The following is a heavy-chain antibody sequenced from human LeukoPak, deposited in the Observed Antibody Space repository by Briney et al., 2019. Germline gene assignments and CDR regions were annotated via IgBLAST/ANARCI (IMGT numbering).Heavy chain of an antibody. Sequence: PGGSLRLSCAASGFTFSNYWMSWVRQAPGEGLEWVANIKQDGSEKCYVDSVKGRFTISRDNAKNSLYLQMNSLRAEDTAVYYCARDRWELLSNSYHYCGLDVWGQGTTVTVSS. D-gene: IGHD2-15*01. J-gene: IGHJ6*02. CDR3: ARDRWELLSNSYHYCGLDV. CDR1: GFTFSNYW. CDR2: IKQDGSEK. V-gene: IGHV3-7*01.